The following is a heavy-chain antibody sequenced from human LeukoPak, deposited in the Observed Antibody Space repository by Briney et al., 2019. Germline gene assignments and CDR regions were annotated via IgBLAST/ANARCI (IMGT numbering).Heavy chain of an antibody. Sequence: PGGSLRLSCAASGFTSGDYAMHWVRQAPGKGLEWVSGISWNSGSIGYADSVKGRFTISRDNAKNSLYLQMNSLRAEDTALYYCAKGGHGDYGWFDPWGQGTLVTVSS. V-gene: IGHV3-9*02. CDR2: ISWNSGSI. CDR1: GFTSGDYA. CDR3: AKGGHGDYGWFDP. J-gene: IGHJ5*02. D-gene: IGHD4-17*01.